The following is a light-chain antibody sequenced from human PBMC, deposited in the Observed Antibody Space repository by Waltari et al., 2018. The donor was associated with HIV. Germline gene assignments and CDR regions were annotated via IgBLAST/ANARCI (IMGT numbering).Light chain of an antibody. V-gene: IGKV2-28*01. J-gene: IGKJ2*01. CDR2: LGS. CDR3: MQALQTPRT. Sequence: DIVMTLSTLYLPVTPRAPASISCRSSQSLLHSNCYNYLDWYLQKPGQSPQLLIYLGSNRASGVPDRFSGSGSGTDFTLKISRVEAEDVGVYYCMQALQTPRTFGQGTKLEIK. CDR1: QSLLHSNCYNY.